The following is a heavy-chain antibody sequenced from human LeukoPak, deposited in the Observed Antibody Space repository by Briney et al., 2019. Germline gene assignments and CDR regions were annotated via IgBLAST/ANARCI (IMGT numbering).Heavy chain of an antibody. CDR3: ARGPRYAYDSSALVLDF. V-gene: IGHV1-18*01. Sequence: ASVKVSCKASGYTFNNYGVTWVRQAPGQGLEWMGRTSAYNGNANYARNLQDRVTMTTDTSTSTAYMELRRLRPSDTAVYYCARGPRYAYDSSALVLDFWGQGTLVSVSS. D-gene: IGHD3-22*01. J-gene: IGHJ4*02. CDR2: TSAYNGNA. CDR1: GYTFNNYG.